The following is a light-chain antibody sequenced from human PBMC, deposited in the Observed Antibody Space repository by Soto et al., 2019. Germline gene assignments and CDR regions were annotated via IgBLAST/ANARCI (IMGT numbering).Light chain of an antibody. CDR3: QQYGSSPSLT. Sequence: EIVMTQSPATLSVSPGGRATLSCRASQSVSSSYLAWYQQKPGQAPRLLIYGASSRATGIPDRFSGSGSGTDFTLTISRLEPEDFAVYYCQQYGSSPSLTFGGGTKVDIK. J-gene: IGKJ4*01. V-gene: IGKV3-20*01. CDR2: GAS. CDR1: QSVSSSY.